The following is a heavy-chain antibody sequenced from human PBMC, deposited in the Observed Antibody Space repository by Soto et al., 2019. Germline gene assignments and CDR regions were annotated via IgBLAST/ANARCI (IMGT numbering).Heavy chain of an antibody. CDR1: GYTFTSYA. V-gene: IGHV1-3*01. CDR3: EKASLFDY. J-gene: IGHJ4*02. Sequence: QVQLVQSGAEVKKPGASVKVSCKASGYTFTSYAMHWVRQAPGQRLEWMGWINAGNGNPKYSQKFQGRVTISRDTAASIAHTELSSLRSEDTALYYCEKASLFDYWGQGTPVTVSS. CDR2: INAGNGNP.